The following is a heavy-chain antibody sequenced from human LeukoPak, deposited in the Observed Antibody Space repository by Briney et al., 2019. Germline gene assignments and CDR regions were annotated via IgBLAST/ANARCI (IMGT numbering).Heavy chain of an antibody. D-gene: IGHD3-3*01. CDR3: ARGSITIFGVAPPADY. CDR1: GGSISIGSYY. J-gene: IGHJ4*02. CDR2: IYTSGST. V-gene: IGHV4-61*02. Sequence: SQTLSLTCTVSGGSISIGSYYWSWIRQPAGKGLEWIVRIYTSGSTNYNPSLKSRLTISVDTSNNQFSLKLSSVTAADTAVYYCARGSITIFGVAPPADYWGQGTLVTVSS.